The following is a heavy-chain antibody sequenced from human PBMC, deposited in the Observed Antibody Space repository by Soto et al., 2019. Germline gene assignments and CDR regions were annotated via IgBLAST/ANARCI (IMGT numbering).Heavy chain of an antibody. J-gene: IGHJ6*02. V-gene: IGHV1-18*01. CDR1: GYSFTSYG. CDR3: ARDVPDTALFFYYYGMDV. D-gene: IGHD5-18*01. CDR2: ISTDNGNT. Sequence: GASVKVSCKASGYSFTSYGISWLRESPGQGLEWMGWISTDNGNTDYAHNLQGRVTLTTDTSTSTAYMELWSLRSGDTAVYYCARDVPDTALFFYYYGMDVWGQGTTVTVSS.